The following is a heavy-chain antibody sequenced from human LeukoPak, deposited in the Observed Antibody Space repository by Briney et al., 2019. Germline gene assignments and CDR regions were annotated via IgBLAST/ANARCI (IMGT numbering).Heavy chain of an antibody. CDR1: GSTFSSYS. CDR2: ISSSSSYI. D-gene: IGHD5-18*01. CDR3: ARSGYDYYYYYGMDV. V-gene: IGHV3-21*01. Sequence: GGSLRLSCAASGSTFSSYSMNWVRQAPGKGLEWVSSISSSSSYIYYADSVKGRFTISRDNAKNSLYLQMNSLRAEDTAVYYCARSGYDYYYYYGMDVWGQGTTVTVSS. J-gene: IGHJ6*02.